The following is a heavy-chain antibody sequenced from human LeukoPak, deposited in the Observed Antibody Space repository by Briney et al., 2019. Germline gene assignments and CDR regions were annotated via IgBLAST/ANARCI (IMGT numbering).Heavy chain of an antibody. CDR2: IYYGGGT. V-gene: IGHV4-31*03. Sequence: SETLSLTCTVSGGSISDGGYYWSWIRQHPGKGLEWIGYIYYGGGTYYNPSLKSRVTISLDTSKNQFSLKLNSVTAADTAVYYCAREDNYFDYWGQGTLVTVSS. J-gene: IGHJ4*02. CDR3: AREDNYFDY. CDR1: GGSISDGGYY.